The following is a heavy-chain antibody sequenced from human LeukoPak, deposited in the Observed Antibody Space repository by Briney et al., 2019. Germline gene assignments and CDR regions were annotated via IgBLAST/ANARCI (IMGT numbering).Heavy chain of an antibody. CDR1: GGSFSGYY. Sequence: SETLSLTCAVYGGSFSGYYWSWIRQPPGKGLEWIGEINHSGSTNYNPSLKRRVTISVDTSKNQFSLKLSSVTAADTAVYYCARGRRDGYNLKNFDYWGQGTLVTVSS. J-gene: IGHJ4*02. CDR3: ARGRRDGYNLKNFDY. V-gene: IGHV4-34*01. D-gene: IGHD5-24*01. CDR2: INHSGST.